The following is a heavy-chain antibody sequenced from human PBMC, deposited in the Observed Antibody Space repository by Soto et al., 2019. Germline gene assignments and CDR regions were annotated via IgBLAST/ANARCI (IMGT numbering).Heavy chain of an antibody. CDR2: IIPIFGTA. J-gene: IGHJ3*02. D-gene: IGHD2-15*01. V-gene: IGHV1-69*13. Sequence: ASVKVSCKASGGTFSSYAISWVRQAPGQGLEWMGGIIPIFGTANYAQKFQGRVTITADESTSTAYMELSSLRSEDTAVYYCARGRSDIVVVVAAKNDAFDIWGQGTMVTVSS. CDR1: GGTFSSYA. CDR3: ARGRSDIVVVVAAKNDAFDI.